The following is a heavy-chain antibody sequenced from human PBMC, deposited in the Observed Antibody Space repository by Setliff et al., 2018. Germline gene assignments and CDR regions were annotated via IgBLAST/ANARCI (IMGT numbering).Heavy chain of an antibody. V-gene: IGHV1-18*01. D-gene: IGHD4-17*01. CDR1: GYTFAKYG. J-gene: IGHJ4*01. CDR3: ARRSGDRGMTTGWPDDFDY. CDR2: ISGYNGYT. Sequence: ASVKVSCKAFGYTFAKYGTSWVRQAPGQGLEWMGWISGYNGYTVYAQKLQGRVTLTTDTSTGTAYMEVRSLRSDDTAQYYCARRSGDRGMTTGWPDDFDYWGRGTLVTVSS.